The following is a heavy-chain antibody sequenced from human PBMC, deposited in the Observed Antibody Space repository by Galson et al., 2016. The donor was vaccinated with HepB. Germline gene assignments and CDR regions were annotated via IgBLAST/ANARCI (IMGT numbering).Heavy chain of an antibody. CDR3: ARMGVLVGATPPFDN. V-gene: IGHV1-18*01. J-gene: IGHJ4*01. Sequence: SVKVSCKASGYTFTNYGVSWVRQAPGQGLEWMGWIGAYNGDSNYAQKFQGRVTMTTDTSTSTAYMELRSLRSDDTAVYYCARMGVLVGATPPFDNWGHGSLVTVSS. D-gene: IGHD1-26*01. CDR2: IGAYNGDS. CDR1: GYTFTNYG.